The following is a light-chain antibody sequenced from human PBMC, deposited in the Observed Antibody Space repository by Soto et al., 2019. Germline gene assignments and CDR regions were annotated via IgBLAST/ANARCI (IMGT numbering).Light chain of an antibody. CDR3: HKYNSAPLT. J-gene: IGKJ4*01. CDR2: AAS. V-gene: IGKV1-27*01. Sequence: DIQMTQSQSSLSASVGDRVTITCRASQGIGNYLAWHQQKPGKVPKLLIYAASTLQSGVPSRFSGSGSGTDFTLTITSLQPEDVATYYCHKYNSAPLTFGGGTKVEIK. CDR1: QGIGNY.